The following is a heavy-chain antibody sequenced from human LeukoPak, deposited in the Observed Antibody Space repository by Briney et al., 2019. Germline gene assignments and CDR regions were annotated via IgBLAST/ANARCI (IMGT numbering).Heavy chain of an antibody. CDR1: GFTFDDYA. D-gene: IGHD3-3*01. CDR3: AKSSTIFGVVPWFDP. CDR2: ISWNSGSI. V-gene: IGHV3-9*01. J-gene: IGHJ5*02. Sequence: GGSLRLSCAASGFTFDDYAMHWVRQAPGNGLEWVSGISWNSGSIGYADSVKGRFTISRDNAKNSLYLQMNSLRAEDTALYYCAKSSTIFGVVPWFDPWGQGTLVTVSS.